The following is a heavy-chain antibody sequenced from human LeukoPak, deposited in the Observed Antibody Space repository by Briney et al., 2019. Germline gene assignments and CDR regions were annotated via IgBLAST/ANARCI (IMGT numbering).Heavy chain of an antibody. Sequence: GGSLRLSCAASGFTFSSYEMNWVRRAPGKGLEWVSYISSSGSAIYYADSVKGRFTISRDNAKNSLYLQMNSLRAEDTAVYYCAELGITMIGGVWGKGTTVTISS. J-gene: IGHJ6*04. CDR3: AELGITMIGGV. V-gene: IGHV3-48*03. D-gene: IGHD3-10*02. CDR1: GFTFSSYE. CDR2: ISSSGSAI.